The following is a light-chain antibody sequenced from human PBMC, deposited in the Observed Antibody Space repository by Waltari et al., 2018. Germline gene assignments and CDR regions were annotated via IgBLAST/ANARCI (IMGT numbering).Light chain of an antibody. CDR2: DTS. V-gene: IGKV3-11*01. CDR1: QSISNY. Sequence: EIVLTQSPATLSLSPGERATLSCGASQSISNYLAWYQQKRRQAPRLLLYDTSNRATGIPARFSGSGSGTEFTLTISSLEPEDFAVYYCHQRSDWGTFGGGTKVEI. J-gene: IGKJ4*01. CDR3: HQRSDWGT.